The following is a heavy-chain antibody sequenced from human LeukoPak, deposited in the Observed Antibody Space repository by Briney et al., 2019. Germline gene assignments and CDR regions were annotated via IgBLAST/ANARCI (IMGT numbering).Heavy chain of an antibody. V-gene: IGHV3-53*01. Sequence: GGSLRLSCAASGFTVSSNYMSWVRQAPGKGLEWVSVIYSGGSTYYADSVKGRFTISRDNSKNTLYLQMNSLRAEDTAVYYCAKATVDTAINPDDYWGQGTLVTVSS. CDR1: GFTVSSNY. CDR2: IYSGGST. J-gene: IGHJ4*02. D-gene: IGHD5-18*01. CDR3: AKATVDTAINPDDY.